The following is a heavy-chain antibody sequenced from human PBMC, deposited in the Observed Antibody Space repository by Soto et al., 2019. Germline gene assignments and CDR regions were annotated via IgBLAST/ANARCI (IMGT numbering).Heavy chain of an antibody. CDR3: ARAYDFWSGYHVDYYYYYGMDV. J-gene: IGHJ6*02. V-gene: IGHV1-69*13. CDR2: IIPIFGTA. D-gene: IGHD3-3*01. CDR1: GGTFSSYA. Sequence: SVKLSCKNSGGTFSSYAICWVRQAPRQGLEWMGGIIPIFGTANYAQKFQGRVTITADESTSTAYMELSSLRSEDTAVYYCARAYDFWSGYHVDYYYYYGMDVWGQGTTVTVSS.